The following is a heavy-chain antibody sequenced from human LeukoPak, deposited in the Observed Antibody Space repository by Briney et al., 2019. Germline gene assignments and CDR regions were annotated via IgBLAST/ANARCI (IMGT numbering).Heavy chain of an antibody. D-gene: IGHD1-26*01. CDR3: ARDRGGSYSAIDY. V-gene: IGHV3-48*04. CDR2: ISSSSSTI. J-gene: IGHJ4*02. Sequence: GGSLRLSCAASGFTFSSYSMNWVRQAPGKGLEWVSFISSSSSTIYYADSVKGRFTISRDNAKNSLYLEMNSLRAEDTAVYYCARDRGGSYSAIDYWGQGTLVTVSS. CDR1: GFTFSSYS.